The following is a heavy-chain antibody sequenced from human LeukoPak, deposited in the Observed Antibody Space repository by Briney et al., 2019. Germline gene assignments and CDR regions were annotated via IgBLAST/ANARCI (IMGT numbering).Heavy chain of an antibody. D-gene: IGHD3-22*01. CDR2: ISPNSGGT. CDR3: AREDATYYYDSSGYWFDY. Sequence: GASVKVSCKASGYTFTGYYMHWVRQAPGQGLEWMGWISPNSGGTHSAQNFQGRVTMTRDTSTSTAYMELSSLRSDDTAVYYCAREDATYYYDSSGYWFDYWGQGTLVTVSS. CDR1: GYTFTGYY. J-gene: IGHJ4*02. V-gene: IGHV1-2*02.